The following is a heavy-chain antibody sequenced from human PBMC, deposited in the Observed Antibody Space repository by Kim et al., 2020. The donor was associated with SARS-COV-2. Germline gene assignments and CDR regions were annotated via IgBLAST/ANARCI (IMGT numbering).Heavy chain of an antibody. CDR2: ISYDGSNK. CDR3: AKVRPSYSSGWDCFDY. J-gene: IGHJ4*01. Sequence: GGSLRLSCAASGFTFSSYGMHWVRQAPGKGLEWVAVISYDGSNKYYADSVKGRFTISRDNSKNTLYLQMNSLRAEDTAVYYCAKVRPSYSSGWDCFDYW. CDR1: GFTFSSYG. D-gene: IGHD6-19*01. V-gene: IGHV3-30*18.